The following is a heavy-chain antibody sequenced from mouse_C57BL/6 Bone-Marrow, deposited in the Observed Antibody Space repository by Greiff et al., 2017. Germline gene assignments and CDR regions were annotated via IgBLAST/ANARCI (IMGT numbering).Heavy chain of an antibody. CDR2: IHPNSGST. CDR1: GYTFTSYW. V-gene: IGHV1-64*01. CDR3: GREYSNYRCAMDY. D-gene: IGHD2-5*01. Sequence: QVQLQQPGAELVKPGASVKLSCKASGYTFTSYWMHWVKQRPGQGLEWIGMIHPNSGSTNYNEKFKSKATLTVDKSSRTAYMQLSSLTSEDSAVYYCGREYSNYRCAMDYWGQGTSVTVSS. J-gene: IGHJ4*01.